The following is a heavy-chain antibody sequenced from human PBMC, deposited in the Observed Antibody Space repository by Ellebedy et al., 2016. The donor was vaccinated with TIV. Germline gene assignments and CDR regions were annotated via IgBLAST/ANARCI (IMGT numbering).Heavy chain of an antibody. CDR1: GGSFSGYY. J-gene: IGHJ3*02. CDR2: INHSGST. V-gene: IGHV4-34*01. D-gene: IGHD6-25*01. CDR3: ARESPMSASPVPDAFDI. Sequence: SETLSLXXAAYGGSFSGYYWSWIRQPPGKGLEWIGEINHSGSTYYNPSLKGRLTISLDTSKNQFSLTLRSVTAADTAIYFCARESPMSASPVPDAFDIWGQGTMVTVSS.